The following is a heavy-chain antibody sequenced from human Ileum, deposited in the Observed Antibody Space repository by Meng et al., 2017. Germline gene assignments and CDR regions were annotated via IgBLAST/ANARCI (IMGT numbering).Heavy chain of an antibody. Sequence: VQLVLCVSELKKPGPSVKVPCKASGYTFTSYAINWVRQASGQGLEWMGWINTNTGNPTYAQGFTGRFVFSLDTSVSTAYLQISSLKAEDTAVYYCARGDSYGYVGIDYWGQGTLVTVSS. V-gene: IGHV7-4-1*02. D-gene: IGHD5-18*01. J-gene: IGHJ4*02. CDR1: GYTFTSYA. CDR2: INTNTGNP. CDR3: ARGDSYGYVGIDY.